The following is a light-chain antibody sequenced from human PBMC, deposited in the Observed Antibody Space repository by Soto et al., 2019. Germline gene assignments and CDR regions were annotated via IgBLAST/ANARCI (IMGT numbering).Light chain of an antibody. CDR2: NID. J-gene: IGLJ2*01. V-gene: IGLV1-44*01. Sequence: QSVMTQPPSASGTPGQRVTISCSGSSSNIGNNSVNWYQQLPGTAPKLLIYNIDQRPSGVPDRFLGSKSGSSASLAISGLQYEDEADYYCESCDDSLSGPIFGGGTKLTVL. CDR3: ESCDDSLSGPI. CDR1: SSNIGNNS.